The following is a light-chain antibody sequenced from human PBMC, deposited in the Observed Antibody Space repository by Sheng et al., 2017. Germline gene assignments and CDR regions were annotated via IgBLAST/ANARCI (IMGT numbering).Light chain of an antibody. CDR1: GSNVGGYAY. CDR2: DVH. J-gene: IGLJ2*01. Sequence: QSALTQPPSASGSPGQSVTISCAGAGSNVGGYAYVSWYQHHPGEAPKLIIFDVHDRPSGVSNRFSGSKSGNTASLTISGLQAEDEADYYCSSFTIISTLIFGGGTKLTVL. V-gene: IGLV2-14*03. CDR3: SSFTIISTLI.